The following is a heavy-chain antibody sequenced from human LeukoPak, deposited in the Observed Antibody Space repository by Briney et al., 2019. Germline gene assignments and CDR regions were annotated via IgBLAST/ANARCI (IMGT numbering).Heavy chain of an antibody. Sequence: SETLSLTCTVSGGSISSYYWSWIRQPAGKGLEWIGRIYTSGSTNYNPSLKSRVTMSVDTSKNQFSLRLSSVTAADTAVYYCAREENFCSSPSCYTWFDPWGQGTLVTVSS. J-gene: IGHJ5*02. CDR3: AREENFCSSPSCYTWFDP. D-gene: IGHD2-2*02. V-gene: IGHV4-4*07. CDR1: GGSISSYY. CDR2: IYTSGST.